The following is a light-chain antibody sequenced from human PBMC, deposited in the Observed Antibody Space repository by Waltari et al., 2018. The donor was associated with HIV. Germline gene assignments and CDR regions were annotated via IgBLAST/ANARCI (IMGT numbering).Light chain of an antibody. CDR3: CSCPRSGIRYV. V-gene: IGLV2-23*02. CDR2: EVT. J-gene: IGLJ1*01. CDR1: RRNVGSDGL. Sequence: QSALTQPASVSGSPGQAITIACTGTRRNVGSDGLVPWDQQHPGEAPKHIIYEVTKRPSGVSNRFSGSKSGNTASLTISGLQAEDEADYYCCSCPRSGIRYVFGTGTKVTVL.